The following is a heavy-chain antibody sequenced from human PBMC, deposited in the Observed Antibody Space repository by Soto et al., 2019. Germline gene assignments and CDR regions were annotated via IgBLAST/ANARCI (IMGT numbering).Heavy chain of an antibody. J-gene: IGHJ4*02. Sequence: GGSLRLSCAAPGFTFTDYGMQWVRQAPGKGPERVAATSNDGGHQYYAESVRGRFTISRDNSKNTLYLQLNSLRPDDTAVYYCAKVIRPSWKDLDYWGQGTPVTVSS. CDR2: TSNDGGHQ. CDR1: GFTFTDYG. CDR3: AKVIRPSWKDLDY. D-gene: IGHD1-1*01. V-gene: IGHV3-30*18.